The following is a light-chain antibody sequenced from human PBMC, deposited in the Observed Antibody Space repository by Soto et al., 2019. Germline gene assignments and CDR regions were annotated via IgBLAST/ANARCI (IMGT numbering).Light chain of an antibody. V-gene: IGLV2-14*01. CDR2: EVA. CDR3: SSYTSTTTPNWV. J-gene: IGLJ3*02. CDR1: GSDGVSYNH. Sequence: QSALTPPASVSGSPGQSITISCTAAGSDGVSYNHVSWYLHYPGKAPKLMIYEVANRPSGVSHRFSGSKSGNTASLTISGLQPEDEADYYCSSYTSTTTPNWVFGGGTKLTVL.